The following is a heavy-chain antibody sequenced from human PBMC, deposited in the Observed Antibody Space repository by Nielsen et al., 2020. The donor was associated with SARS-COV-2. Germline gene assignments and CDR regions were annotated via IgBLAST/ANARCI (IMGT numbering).Heavy chain of an antibody. CDR2: ISNDESKI. V-gene: IGHV3-30*04. Sequence: GESLKISCAASGFTFSSYAMHWVRQAPGKGLEWVALISNDESKIYYSDSVKGRFTISRDNSNKSLYLQMNSLRPEDTAVYYCTSEMATWGQGTPVTVSS. CDR3: TSEMAT. D-gene: IGHD5-24*01. J-gene: IGHJ4*02. CDR1: GFTFSSYA.